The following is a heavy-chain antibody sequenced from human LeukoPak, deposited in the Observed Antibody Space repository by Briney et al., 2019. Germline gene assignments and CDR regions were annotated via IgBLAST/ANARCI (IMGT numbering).Heavy chain of an antibody. J-gene: IGHJ4*02. CDR3: AKLGARASSDY. Sequence: PGGSLRLSCAASGFTFDDYSMHWVRQAPGKGLEWVSVISWDGGTTYYADSVKGRFTISRDNSKNSLFLQMNSLKTEDTALYYCAKLGARASSDYWGQGTLVTVSS. V-gene: IGHV3-43*01. CDR2: ISWDGGTT. D-gene: IGHD3-16*01. CDR1: GFTFDDYS.